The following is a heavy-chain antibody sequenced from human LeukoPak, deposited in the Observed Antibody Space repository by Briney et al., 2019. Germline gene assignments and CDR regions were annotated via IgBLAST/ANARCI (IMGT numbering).Heavy chain of an antibody. CDR2: ISSDGSIT. Sequence: GGSLRLSCAASGFTFSTYWMHWVRQAPGKGLVWVSRISSDGSITCYADSVKGRFTISRDNAKNTLYLQMNSLRAEDTAVYYCARHLNYYLDYWGQVTLVTVSS. V-gene: IGHV3-74*01. D-gene: IGHD3-10*01. CDR1: GFTFSTYW. CDR3: ARHLNYYLDY. J-gene: IGHJ4*02.